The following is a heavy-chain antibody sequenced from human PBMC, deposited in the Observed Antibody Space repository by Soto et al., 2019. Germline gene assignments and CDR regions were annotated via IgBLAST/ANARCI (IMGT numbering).Heavy chain of an antibody. CDR3: AKIALVGSFGFELARDY. CDR1: GGSFSGYY. J-gene: IGHJ4*02. D-gene: IGHD2-8*02. CDR2: INHSGST. Sequence: SETLSLTCAVYGGSFSGYYWSWIRQPPGKGLEWIGEINHSGSTNYNPSLKSRVTISVDTSKNQFSLKLSSVTAADTAVYYCAKIALVGSFGFELARDYWGQGILVTVS. V-gene: IGHV4-34*01.